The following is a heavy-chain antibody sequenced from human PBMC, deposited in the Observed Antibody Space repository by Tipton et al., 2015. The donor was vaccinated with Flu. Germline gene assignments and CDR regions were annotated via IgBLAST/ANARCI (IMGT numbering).Heavy chain of an antibody. CDR1: GFTFSDYW. Sequence: QLVQSGGDLVQSGGSLRLSCVVSGFTFSDYWMTWVRQAPGKGLQWVANINQDGSQKNYADSLKGRFTISRDNAKSSLFLQVSSLRADDAAVYYCARDGESGWNDFDYWGQGILVTVSS. V-gene: IGHV3-7*01. CDR2: INQDGSQK. CDR3: ARDGESGWNDFDY. J-gene: IGHJ4*02. D-gene: IGHD3-3*01.